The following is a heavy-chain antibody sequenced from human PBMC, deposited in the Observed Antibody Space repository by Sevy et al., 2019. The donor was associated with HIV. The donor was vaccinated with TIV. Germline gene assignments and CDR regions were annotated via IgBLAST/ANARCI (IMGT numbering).Heavy chain of an antibody. J-gene: IGHJ4*02. CDR3: ARAAGGIAVAGTADY. V-gene: IGHV3-7*01. Sequence: GGSLRLSCAASGFTFSSYWMSWVRQAPGKGLEWVANIKQDGSEKYYVDSVKGRFTISRDNAKNSLYLQMNSLRAEDSAVYYCARAAGGIAVAGTADYWGQGTPVRVSS. D-gene: IGHD6-19*01. CDR1: GFTFSSYW. CDR2: IKQDGSEK.